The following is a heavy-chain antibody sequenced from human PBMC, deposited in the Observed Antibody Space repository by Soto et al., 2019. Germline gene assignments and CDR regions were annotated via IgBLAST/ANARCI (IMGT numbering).Heavy chain of an antibody. D-gene: IGHD5-18*01. CDR2: ISAYNGNT. CDR1: GYTFISYG. J-gene: IGHJ6*02. CDR3: ARGTATTYYYYGMDV. Sequence: ASVKVSCKASGYTFISYGISWVRQAPGQGLEWMGWISAYNGNTNYAQKLQGRVTMTTDTSTSTAYMELRSLRSDDTAVYYCARGTATTYYYYGMDVWGQGTTVTVSS. V-gene: IGHV1-18*01.